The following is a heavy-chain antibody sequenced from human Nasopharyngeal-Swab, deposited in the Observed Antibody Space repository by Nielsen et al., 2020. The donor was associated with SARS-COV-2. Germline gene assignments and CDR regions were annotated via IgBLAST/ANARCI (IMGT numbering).Heavy chain of an antibody. CDR2: INSDGSST. CDR1: GFTFSSYW. Sequence: GESLKISCAASGFTFSSYWMHWVRQAPGKGLVWVSRINSDGSSTSYADSVKGRFTISRDNAKNTLYLQMNSLRAEDTAVYYCAKGPYGGKITFFDYWGQGTLVTVSS. V-gene: IGHV3-74*01. D-gene: IGHD4-23*01. CDR3: AKGPYGGKITFFDY. J-gene: IGHJ4*02.